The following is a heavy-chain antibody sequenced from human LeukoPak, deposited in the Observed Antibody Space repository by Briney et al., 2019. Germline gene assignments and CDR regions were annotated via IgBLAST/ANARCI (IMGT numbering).Heavy chain of an antibody. CDR1: GFTFSSYP. CDR2: ILYDGSRK. Sequence: SGGSLRLSCAASGFTFSSYPMYWVRQAPGKGLEWVANILYDGSRKNYADSVKGRFSVYRDNSNYSLYLQMNSLRIEDTAVYYCANFEGSSQAFHIWGQGTLVTVSS. D-gene: IGHD3-9*01. J-gene: IGHJ3*02. CDR3: ANFEGSSQAFHI. V-gene: IGHV3-30*04.